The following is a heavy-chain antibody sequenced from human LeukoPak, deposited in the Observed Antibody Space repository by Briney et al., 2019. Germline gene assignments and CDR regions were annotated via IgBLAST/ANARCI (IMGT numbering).Heavy chain of an antibody. CDR1: GFTFSNYA. J-gene: IGHJ6*03. CDR2: VSGSGTYT. Sequence: GGSLRLSCAASGFTFSNYAMNWVRQAPGKGLEWVSGVSGSGTYTFYTDSVKGRFTISRDNSKNTVFLQMNSLRAEDTAVYYCAKGYFSGNAAYYFYSMDVWGKGSTVTPSS. CDR3: AKGYFSGNAAYYFYSMDV. D-gene: IGHD4-23*01. V-gene: IGHV3-23*01.